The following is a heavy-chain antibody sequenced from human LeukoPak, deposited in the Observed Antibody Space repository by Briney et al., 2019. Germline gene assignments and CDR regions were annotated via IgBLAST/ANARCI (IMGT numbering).Heavy chain of an antibody. Sequence: SETLSLTCTVSGGSISSSSYYWGWIRQPPGKGLEWIGCIYYSGSTYYNPSLKSRVTISVDTSKNQFSLKLSSVTAADTAVYYCARHEIHKWFGEVKRFPNWFDPWGQGTLVTVSS. D-gene: IGHD3-10*01. V-gene: IGHV4-39*01. CDR2: IYYSGST. J-gene: IGHJ5*02. CDR1: GGSISSSSYY. CDR3: ARHEIHKWFGEVKRFPNWFDP.